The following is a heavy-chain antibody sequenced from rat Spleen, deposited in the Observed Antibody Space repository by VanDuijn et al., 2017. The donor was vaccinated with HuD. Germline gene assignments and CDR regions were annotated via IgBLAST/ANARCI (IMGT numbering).Heavy chain of an antibody. Sequence: EVQLVESGGGLVQPGRSMKLSCAASGLSFSNYDMAWVRQAPTKGLEWVASISYDGTNTYYRDSVKGRFTISRDNAKNTLYLQMDSLRSEDTATYYCARHYGGYSEYVMDAWGQGASVTVSS. D-gene: IGHD1-11*01. CDR1: GLSFSNYD. CDR2: ISYDGTNT. J-gene: IGHJ4*01. V-gene: IGHV5-25*01. CDR3: ARHYGGYSEYVMDA.